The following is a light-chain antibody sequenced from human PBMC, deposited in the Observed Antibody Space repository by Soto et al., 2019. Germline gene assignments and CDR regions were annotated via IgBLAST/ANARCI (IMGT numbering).Light chain of an antibody. J-gene: IGLJ2*01. CDR1: SSDIGSYNY. CDR2: DVS. V-gene: IGLV2-14*03. CDR3: SSYTSSSTPRV. Sequence: QSALTQPASVSGSPGQSITISCTGTSSDIGSYNYVSWYQQHPGKAPKLMIYDVSNRPSGVSNRFSGSKSGNTASLTISGLQAEDEADYYCSSYTSSSTPRVFGGGTKLTVL.